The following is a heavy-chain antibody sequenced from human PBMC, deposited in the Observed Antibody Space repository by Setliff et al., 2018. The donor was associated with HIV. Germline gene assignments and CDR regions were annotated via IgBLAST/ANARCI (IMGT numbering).Heavy chain of an antibody. CDR1: GGSISSDNW. V-gene: IGHV4-4*02. CDR3: ARGHCSGTNCYGVDYYGMDV. J-gene: IGHJ6*02. CDR2: IYHSEDT. Sequence: SETLSLTCAVSGGSISSDNWWTWVRQAPGKGLEWIGEIYHSEDTNYNPSLKSRVSMSVDKSKNQFSVKLTSVTAADTAVYYCARGHCSGTNCYGVDYYGMDVWGQGTTVTVSS. D-gene: IGHD2-2*01.